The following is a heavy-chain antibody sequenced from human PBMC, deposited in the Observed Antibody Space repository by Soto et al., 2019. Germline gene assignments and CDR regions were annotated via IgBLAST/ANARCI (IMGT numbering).Heavy chain of an antibody. V-gene: IGHV4-59*01. D-gene: IGHD5-12*01. J-gene: IGHJ4*02. CDR1: AGSISSYY. CDR2: IFYSGST. CDR3: AREALGDGYRNHLDC. Sequence: PSETLSLTCTVSAGSISSYYWSWIRQPPGKGLEWIGYIFYSGSTNYNPSLKSRVTISVDTSKNQFSLKLNSVTAADTAVYYCAREALGDGYRNHLDCWGQGTLVTVSS.